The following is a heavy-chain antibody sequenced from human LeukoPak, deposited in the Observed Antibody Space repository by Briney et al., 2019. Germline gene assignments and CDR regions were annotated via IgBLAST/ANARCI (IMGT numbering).Heavy chain of an antibody. CDR1: GFTFSNYG. J-gene: IGHJ4*02. CDR3: AKDTGERLGILTGYYKSRKSYFDY. V-gene: IGHV3-30*02. CDR2: IRYDGSNK. Sequence: GGSLRLSCAASGFTFSNYGMHWVRQAPDKGLEWVAFIRYDGSNKYYADSVKGRFTISRDNSKNTLYLQMNSLRAEDTAVYYCAKDTGERLGILTGYYKSRKSYFDYWGQGTLVTVSS. D-gene: IGHD3-9*01.